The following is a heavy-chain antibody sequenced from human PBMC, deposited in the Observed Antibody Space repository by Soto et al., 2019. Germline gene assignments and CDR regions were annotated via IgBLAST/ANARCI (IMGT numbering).Heavy chain of an antibody. V-gene: IGHV3-74*01. CDR1: GFTFSSYW. Sequence: GGSLRLSCAASGFTFSSYWMHWVRQAPGKGLVWASRINSDGSSTSYAGSVKGRFTISRDNAKNTLYLQMNSLRAEDTAVYYCVRTSLVVAAATREDYWGQGTLVTVSS. J-gene: IGHJ4*02. CDR2: INSDGSST. CDR3: VRTSLVVAAATREDY. D-gene: IGHD2-15*01.